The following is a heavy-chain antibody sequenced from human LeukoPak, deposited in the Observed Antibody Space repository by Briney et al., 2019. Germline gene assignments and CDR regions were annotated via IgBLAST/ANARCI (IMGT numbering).Heavy chain of an antibody. D-gene: IGHD5-24*01. V-gene: IGHV4-38-2*02. CDR1: DYSIRSGYY. J-gene: IGHJ4*02. Sequence: SETLSLTCTVSDYSIRSGYYCGWIRQSPGKGLEWIGSISGSGTTYYNPSLKSRVTISVDTSKNQFSLKLSPVTASHTAVYYCARDGYTQGYFDYWGQGTLVTVSS. CDR2: ISGSGTT. CDR3: ARDGYTQGYFDY.